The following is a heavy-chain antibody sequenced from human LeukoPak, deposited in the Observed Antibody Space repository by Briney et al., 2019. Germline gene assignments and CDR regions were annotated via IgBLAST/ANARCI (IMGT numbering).Heavy chain of an antibody. Sequence: GGPLRLSCAASGFTVSSNYMSWVRQAPGKGLEWVSVIYSGGSTYYADSVKGRFTISRDNSKNTLYLQMNSLRAEDTAVYYCARAAHDCSGGSCYDYWGQGTLVTVSS. D-gene: IGHD2-15*01. V-gene: IGHV3-53*01. CDR2: IYSGGST. CDR3: ARAAHDCSGGSCYDY. CDR1: GFTVSSNY. J-gene: IGHJ4*02.